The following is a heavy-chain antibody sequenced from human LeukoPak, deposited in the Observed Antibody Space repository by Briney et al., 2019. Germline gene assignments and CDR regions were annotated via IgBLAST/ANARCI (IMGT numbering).Heavy chain of an antibody. V-gene: IGHV4-59*08. J-gene: IGHJ4*02. CDR2: IHSSGST. D-gene: IGHD1-26*01. CDR3: ARHGLKLVGASTIYFDN. CDR1: GGSISNNY. Sequence: SETLSLACTVSGGSISNNYWSWIRQSPEKGLEWIGYIHSSGSTDYNPSSKSRVVVSVDTSKNQFSLKLYSVTAADTAVYYCARHGLKLVGASTIYFDNWGQGTLVTVSS.